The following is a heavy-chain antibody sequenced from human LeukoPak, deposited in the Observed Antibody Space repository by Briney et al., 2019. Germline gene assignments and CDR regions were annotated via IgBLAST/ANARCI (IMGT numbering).Heavy chain of an antibody. CDR1: GGSFSGYY. CDR2: INHSGST. V-gene: IGHV4-34*01. Sequence: SETLSLTCAVYGGSFSGYYWSWIRQPPGKGLEWIGEINHSGSTNYNPSLKSRDTISVDTSKNQFSLKLSSVTAADTAVYYCARGEFNYDILTGYYLGAFDIWGQGTMVTVSS. D-gene: IGHD3-9*01. CDR3: ARGEFNYDILTGYYLGAFDI. J-gene: IGHJ3*02.